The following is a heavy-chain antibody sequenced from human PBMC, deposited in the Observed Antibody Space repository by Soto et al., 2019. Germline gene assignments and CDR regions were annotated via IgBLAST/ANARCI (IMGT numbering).Heavy chain of an antibody. V-gene: IGHV1-18*04. CDR3: ATAGGKGYFDY. Sequence: QVHLVQSGAEVKKPGASVKVYCKTSGYTFISYGITWVRQAPGQGLEWMGWISPYNGDTNYAQKVQGRVTVTTDTSARTAYMELRGLRSDDTAVYYCATAGGKGYFDYWGQGTLVTVSS. D-gene: IGHD2-15*01. J-gene: IGHJ4*02. CDR2: ISPYNGDT. CDR1: GYTFISYG.